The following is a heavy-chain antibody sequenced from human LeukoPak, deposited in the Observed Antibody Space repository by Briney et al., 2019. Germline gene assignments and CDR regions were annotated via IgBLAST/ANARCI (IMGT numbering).Heavy chain of an antibody. CDR3: ARDERIQLWSGPFFDY. CDR1: GGSISSSSYY. Sequence: SETLSLTCTVSGGSISSSSYYWGWIRQPPGKGLEWIGSIYYSGSTYYNPSLKSRATISVDTSKNQFSLKLSSVTAADTAVYYCARDERIQLWSGPFFDYWGQGTLVTVSS. CDR2: IYYSGST. D-gene: IGHD5-18*01. V-gene: IGHV4-39*07. J-gene: IGHJ4*02.